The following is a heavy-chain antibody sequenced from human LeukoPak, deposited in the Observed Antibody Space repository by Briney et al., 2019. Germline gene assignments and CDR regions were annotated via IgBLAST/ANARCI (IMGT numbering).Heavy chain of an antibody. CDR1: GYTFTGYY. J-gene: IGHJ6*03. CDR3: ARQVNPYDSSGYYYYYYYMDV. D-gene: IGHD3-22*01. Sequence: ASVKVSCKASGYTFTGYYMHWVRQAPGQGLEWMGWINPNSGGTNYAQKFQGRVTMTRDTSISTAYMELSRLRSDDTAVYYCARQVNPYDSSGYYYYYYYMDVWGKGTTVTVSS. CDR2: INPNSGGT. V-gene: IGHV1-2*02.